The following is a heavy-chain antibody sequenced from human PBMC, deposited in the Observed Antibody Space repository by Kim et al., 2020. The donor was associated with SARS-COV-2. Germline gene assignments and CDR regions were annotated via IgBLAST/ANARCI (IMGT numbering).Heavy chain of an antibody. J-gene: IGHJ4*02. V-gene: IGHV3-48*02. CDR3: ARVQAATGRCDDY. CDR2: ISSSSSTI. CDR1: EFTFSSYG. Sequence: GGSLRLSCAASEFTFSSYGMHWVRQAPGKGLEWVSYISSSSSTIFYADSVKGRFTISRDNAKNSLYLQMNSLKDEDTAVYYCARVQAATGRCDDYWGRGTLVTVSS. D-gene: IGHD6-13*01.